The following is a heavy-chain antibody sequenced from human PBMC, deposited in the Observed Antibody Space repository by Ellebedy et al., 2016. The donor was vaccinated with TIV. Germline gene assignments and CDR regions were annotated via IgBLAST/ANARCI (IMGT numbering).Heavy chain of an antibody. Sequence: SETLSLTCTVSGGSISSYYWSWIRQPAGKGLEWIGRIYTSGSTNYNPSLKSRVTMSVDTSKNQFSLKLSSVTAADTAVYYCARAQDYDILTGYHDAFDIWGQGTMVTVSS. CDR3: ARAQDYDILTGYHDAFDI. D-gene: IGHD3-9*01. CDR2: IYTSGST. V-gene: IGHV4-4*07. CDR1: GGSISSYY. J-gene: IGHJ3*02.